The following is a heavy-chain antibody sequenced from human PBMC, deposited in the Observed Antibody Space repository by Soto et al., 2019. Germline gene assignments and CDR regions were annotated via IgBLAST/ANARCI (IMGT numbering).Heavy chain of an antibody. CDR2: INDNGDTI. CDR1: GFTVNSSI. Sequence: AGSLRLSCAVYGFTVNSSIRSWVRQPPGKGLERVSGINDNGDTIYYADSVKGRFTISRDSAKNTMYLQMNSLTVDDTAVYYCARGGLRQRLDPWGRGALVTVSS. V-gene: IGHV3-23*01. CDR3: ARGGLRQRLDP. J-gene: IGHJ5*02.